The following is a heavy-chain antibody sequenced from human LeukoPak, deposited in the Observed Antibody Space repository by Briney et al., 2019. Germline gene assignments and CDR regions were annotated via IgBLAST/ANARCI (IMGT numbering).Heavy chain of an antibody. CDR1: GFTFSSYA. Sequence: GGSLRLSCAASGFTFSSYAMSWVRQPPGKGLEWVSAISGSGGSTYYADSVKGRFTISRDNSKNTLYLQMHSLRAEDTAVYYCARDRPNYYGSDGHYYRRDGDYWGRGTLVSVSS. CDR3: ARDRPNYYGSDGHYYRRDGDY. J-gene: IGHJ4*02. V-gene: IGHV3-23*01. CDR2: ISGSGGST. D-gene: IGHD3-22*01.